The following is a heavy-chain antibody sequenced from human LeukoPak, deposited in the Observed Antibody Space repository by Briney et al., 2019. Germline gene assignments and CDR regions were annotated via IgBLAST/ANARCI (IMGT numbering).Heavy chain of an antibody. V-gene: IGHV3-21*01. D-gene: IGHD6-19*01. CDR3: ARDSLAVAADLDY. CDR2: ISSSSSYI. CDR1: GFTFISYS. J-gene: IGHJ4*02. Sequence: GGSLRLSCAASGFTFISYSMNWVRQAPGKGLEWVSSISSSSSYIYYADSVKGRFTISRDNAKKSLYLQMNSLRAEDTAVYYCARDSLAVAADLDYWGQGTLVTVSS.